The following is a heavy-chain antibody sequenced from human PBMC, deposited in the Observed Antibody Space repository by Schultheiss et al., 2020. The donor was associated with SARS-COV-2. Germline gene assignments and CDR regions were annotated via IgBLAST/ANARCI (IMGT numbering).Heavy chain of an antibody. D-gene: IGHD1-26*01. CDR1: GGSISSGGYY. CDR3: ARGSHDQGVVGWFDP. V-gene: IGHV4-39*07. Sequence: SETLSLTCTVSGGSISSGGYYWSWIRQPPGKGLEWIGEINHSGSTNYNPSLKSRVTISVDTSKNQLSLKLSSVTAADTAVYYCARGSHDQGVVGWFDPWGQGTLVTVSS. CDR2: INHSGST. J-gene: IGHJ5*02.